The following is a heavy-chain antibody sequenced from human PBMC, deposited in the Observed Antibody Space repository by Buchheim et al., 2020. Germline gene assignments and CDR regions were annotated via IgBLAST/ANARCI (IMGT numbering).Heavy chain of an antibody. D-gene: IGHD2-2*01. CDR1: GGSISSGGYY. CDR3: ARGGTVVPAAILVTTIPWFDP. CDR2: IYYSGST. V-gene: IGHV4-31*03. Sequence: QVQLQESGPGLVKPSQTLSLTCTVSGGSISSGGYYWSWIRQHPGKGLEWIGYIYYSGSTYYNPSLKSRVTISVDTSKNQFSLKLSSVTAADTAVYYCARGGTVVPAAILVTTIPWFDPWGQGTL. J-gene: IGHJ5*02.